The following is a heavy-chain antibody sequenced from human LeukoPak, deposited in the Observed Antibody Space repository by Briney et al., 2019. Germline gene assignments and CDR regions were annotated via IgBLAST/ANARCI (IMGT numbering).Heavy chain of an antibody. V-gene: IGHV3-21*01. Sequence: PGGSLRLSCAASGFTFSNSAMNWVRQVPGRGLEWVSSIDYDNSHIYYAASVRGRFTISRDNARNSVYLQMNSLRVEDTAVYYCARDPLRYLRVGHYDYWGQGTLVAVSS. CDR1: GFTFSNSA. J-gene: IGHJ4*02. CDR3: ARDPLRYLRVGHYDY. D-gene: IGHD3-9*01. CDR2: IDYDNSHI.